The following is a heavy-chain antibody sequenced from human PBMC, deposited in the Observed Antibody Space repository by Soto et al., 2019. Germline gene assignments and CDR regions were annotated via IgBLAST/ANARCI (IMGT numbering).Heavy chain of an antibody. V-gene: IGHV4-61*01. Sequence: SXTRSLTCTVPGGSVNICTSYWIWIRQPPGKGLEWIGFIHYSGSTNYNPSLKSRVTMSVDTSKNQFSLKLTSVNAADTAVYYCTRGGDAYKNGHWGQGTLVTVSS. CDR1: GGSVNICTSY. J-gene: IGHJ4*02. D-gene: IGHD2-21*01. CDR2: IHYSGST. CDR3: TRGGDAYKNGH.